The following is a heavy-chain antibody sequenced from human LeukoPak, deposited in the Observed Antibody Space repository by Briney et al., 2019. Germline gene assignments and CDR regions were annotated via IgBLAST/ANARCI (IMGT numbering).Heavy chain of an antibody. Sequence: ASVKVSCKVSGYTLTELSMHWVRQAPGKGLEWMGGFDPEDGETIYAQKFQVRVTMTEDTSTDTAYMELSSLRAEDTAVYYCARFDLGVRPGTNGYYFDYWGQGTLVTVSS. V-gene: IGHV1-24*01. J-gene: IGHJ4*02. CDR3: ARFDLGVRPGTNGYYFDY. CDR1: GYTLTELS. D-gene: IGHD2-8*01. CDR2: FDPEDGET.